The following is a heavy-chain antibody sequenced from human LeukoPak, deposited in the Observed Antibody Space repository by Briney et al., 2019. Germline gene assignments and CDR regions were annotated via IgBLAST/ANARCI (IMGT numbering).Heavy chain of an antibody. Sequence: GASVKVSCKASGYTFTGYYMHWVRQAPGQGLEWMGWINPNSGGTNYAQKLQGRVTMTTDTSTSTAYMELRSLRSDDTAVYYCARDNPRIAAAGTGFDPWGQGTLVTVSS. CDR1: GYTFTGYY. D-gene: IGHD6-13*01. V-gene: IGHV1-2*02. J-gene: IGHJ5*02. CDR3: ARDNPRIAAAGTGFDP. CDR2: INPNSGGT.